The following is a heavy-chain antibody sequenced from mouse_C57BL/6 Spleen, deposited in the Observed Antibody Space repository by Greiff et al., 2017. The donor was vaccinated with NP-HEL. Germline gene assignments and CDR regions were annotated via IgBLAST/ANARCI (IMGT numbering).Heavy chain of an antibody. Sequence: VKPLESGPGLVAPSQSLSITCTVSGFSLTSYGVHWVRQPPGKGLEWLVVIWSDGSTTYNSALKSRLSISKDNSKSQVFLKMNSLQTDDTAMYYCARHGTVVARGYAMDYWGQGTSVTVSS. CDR3: ARHGTVVARGYAMDY. V-gene: IGHV2-6-1*01. CDR2: IWSDGST. D-gene: IGHD1-1*01. CDR1: GFSLTSYG. J-gene: IGHJ4*01.